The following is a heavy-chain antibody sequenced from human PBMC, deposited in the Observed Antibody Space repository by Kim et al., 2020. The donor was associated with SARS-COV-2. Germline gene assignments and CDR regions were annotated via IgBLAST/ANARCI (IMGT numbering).Heavy chain of an antibody. V-gene: IGHV3-48*03. D-gene: IGHD2-15*01. Sequence: ESVRGRFTGSRDNAKTTLYLQMNSLGAEDTAVYYCARDPGDCSGGTCYFDYWGQGILVTVSS. J-gene: IGHJ4*02. CDR3: ARDPGDCSGGTCYFDY.